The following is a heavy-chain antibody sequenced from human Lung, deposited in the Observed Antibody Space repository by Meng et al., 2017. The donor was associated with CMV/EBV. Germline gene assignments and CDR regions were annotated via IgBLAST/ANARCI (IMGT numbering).Heavy chain of an antibody. CDR1: GFTFSSYS. CDR3: AKAVVPVYYYYGMDV. V-gene: IGHV3-23*01. D-gene: IGHD2-15*01. Sequence: GGSLRLXXAASGFTFSSYSMNWVRQAPGKGLEWVSVISGIGGNSYYAESVKGRFTVSRDNSKNTLYLHMNGLRADDTAVYYCAKAVVPVYYYYGMDVWGRGTXVTVSS. CDR2: ISGIGGNS. J-gene: IGHJ6*02.